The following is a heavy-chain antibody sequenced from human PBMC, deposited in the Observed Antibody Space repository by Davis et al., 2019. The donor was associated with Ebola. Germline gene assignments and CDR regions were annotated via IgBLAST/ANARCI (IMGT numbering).Heavy chain of an antibody. D-gene: IGHD6-6*01. CDR1: GYTFTSYH. Sequence: ASVKVSCKASGYTFTSYHMHWVRQAPGQGLEWMGIINPSGDRTTYAQKFQGRVTMTRDTSTSTVYMELSSLRSEDAAVYYCARDEDSSTSDAFDIWGQGTMVTVSS. CDR2: INPSGDRT. CDR3: ARDEDSSTSDAFDI. J-gene: IGHJ3*02. V-gene: IGHV1-46*01.